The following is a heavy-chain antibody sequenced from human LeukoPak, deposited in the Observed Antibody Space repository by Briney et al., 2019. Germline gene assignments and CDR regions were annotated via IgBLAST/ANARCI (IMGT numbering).Heavy chain of an antibody. V-gene: IGHV1-69*13. Sequence: GASVKVSCKASGYTFTGYYMHWVRQAPGQGLEWMGGIIPIFGTANYAQKFQGRVTITADESTSTAYMELSSLRSEDTAVYYCARCGGYCSSTSCYAPFDYWGQGTLVTVSS. J-gene: IGHJ4*02. D-gene: IGHD2-2*01. CDR2: IIPIFGTA. CDR3: ARCGGYCSSTSCYAPFDY. CDR1: GYTFTGYY.